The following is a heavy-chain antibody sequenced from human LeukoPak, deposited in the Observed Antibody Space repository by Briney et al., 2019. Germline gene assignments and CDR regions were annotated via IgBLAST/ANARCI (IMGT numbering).Heavy chain of an antibody. D-gene: IGHD1-26*01. V-gene: IGHV4-39*07. CDR1: GGSISSSSYY. Sequence: SETLSLTCTVSGGSISSSSYYWGWIRQPPGKGLERIGSIYYSGSTNYNPSLKSRVTISVDTSKNQFSLKLSSVTAADTAVYYCAASGSYYIASGLSAEYFQHWGQGTLVTVSS. J-gene: IGHJ1*01. CDR3: AASGSYYIASGLSAEYFQH. CDR2: IYYSGST.